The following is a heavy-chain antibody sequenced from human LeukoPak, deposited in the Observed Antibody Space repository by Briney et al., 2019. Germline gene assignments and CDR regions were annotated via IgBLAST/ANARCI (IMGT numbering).Heavy chain of an antibody. CDR1: GGSISSSSYY. V-gene: IGHV4-39*01. D-gene: IGHD2-21*02. J-gene: IGHJ1*01. CDR3: ARTAYCGGDCYSPEYFQH. CDR2: IYCSGST. Sequence: PSETLSLTCTVSGGSISSSSYYWGWIRQPPGKGLEWIGSIYCSGSTYYNPSLKSRVTISVDTSKNQFSLKLSSVTAADTAVYYCARTAYCGGDCYSPEYFQHWGQGTLVTVSS.